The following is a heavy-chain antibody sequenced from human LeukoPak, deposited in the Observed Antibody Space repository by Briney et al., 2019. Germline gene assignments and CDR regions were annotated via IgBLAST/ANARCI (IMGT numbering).Heavy chain of an antibody. CDR1: GYSLTSYW. CDR3: ARPKGEGYSSSSLSRYYYYYMDV. D-gene: IGHD6-6*01. J-gene: IGHJ6*03. CDR2: IYPGDSDT. V-gene: IGHV5-51*01. Sequence: GESLKISCKGSGYSLTSYWIGWVRQMPGKGLEWMGIIYPGDSDTRYSPSFQGQVTISADKSISTAYLQWSSLKASDTAMYYCARPKGEGYSSSSLSRYYYYYMDVWGKGTTVTVSS.